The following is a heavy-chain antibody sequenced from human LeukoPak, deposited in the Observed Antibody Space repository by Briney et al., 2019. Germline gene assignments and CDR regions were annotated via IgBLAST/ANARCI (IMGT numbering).Heavy chain of an antibody. V-gene: IGHV1-3*01. J-gene: IGHJ4*02. D-gene: IGHD6-19*01. CDR1: GYTFTSYA. Sequence: GSVKVSCKASGYTFTSYAMHWVRQAPGQRLEWMGWISAGNGNTKYSQKFQGRVTITRDTSASTAYMELSSLRSEDTAVYYCARITPYSSGWSGLGYWGQGTLVTVSS. CDR2: ISAGNGNT. CDR3: ARITPYSSGWSGLGY.